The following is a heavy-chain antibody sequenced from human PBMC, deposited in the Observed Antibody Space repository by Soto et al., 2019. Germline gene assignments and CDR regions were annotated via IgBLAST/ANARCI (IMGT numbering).Heavy chain of an antibody. D-gene: IGHD3-22*01. Sequence: SETLSLTCTVSGGSISPYYWSWVRQPPGKGLEWIGYIYYTGSTNYNPSLKSRVTISLDTSKNQFSLKLSSVTAADTAVYYCARLTSGYYANFDYWGQGTLVTVSS. CDR2: IYYTGST. CDR3: ARLTSGYYANFDY. V-gene: IGHV4-59*08. CDR1: GGSISPYY. J-gene: IGHJ4*02.